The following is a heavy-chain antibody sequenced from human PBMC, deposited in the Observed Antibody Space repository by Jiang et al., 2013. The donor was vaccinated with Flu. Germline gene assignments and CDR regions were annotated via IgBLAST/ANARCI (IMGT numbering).Heavy chain of an antibody. V-gene: IGHV4-4*02. J-gene: IGHJ3*02. D-gene: IGHD6-13*01. CDR1: GGSISSSNW. Sequence: GLVKPSGTLSLTCAVSGGSISSSNWWSWVRQPPREGGWSGLGKSIIVGAPTTTRPLKSRVTISVDKSKNQFSLKLSSVTAADTAVYYCARRGSAAGGVGAFDIWGQGTMVTVSS. CDR2: SIIVGAP. CDR3: ARRGSAAGGVGAFDI.